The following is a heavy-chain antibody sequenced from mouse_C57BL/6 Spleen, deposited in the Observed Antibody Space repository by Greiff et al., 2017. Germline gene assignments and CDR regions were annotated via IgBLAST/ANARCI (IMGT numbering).Heavy chain of an antibody. CDR3: ARWYYDYDGYFDY. J-gene: IGHJ2*01. D-gene: IGHD2-4*01. Sequence: QVQLLQSGAELAKPGASVKLSCKASGYTFTSYWMHWVKQRPGQGLEWIGYINPSSGYTKYNQKFKGKATLTADKSYSTAYMQLSSLTYEDSAVYYYARWYYDYDGYFDYWGHGTTLTVSS. CDR2: INPSSGYT. CDR1: GYTFTSYW. V-gene: IGHV1-7*01.